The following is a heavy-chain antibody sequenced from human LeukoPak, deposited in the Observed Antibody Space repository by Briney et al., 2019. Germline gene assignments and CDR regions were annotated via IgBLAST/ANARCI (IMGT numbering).Heavy chain of an antibody. CDR1: GYTFTSYY. J-gene: IGHJ4*02. V-gene: IGHV1-46*01. D-gene: IGHD3-22*01. CDR3: ARAAAPIITMIVVDLEDYYFDY. CDR2: INPSGGST. Sequence: ASVNVSCKASGYTFTSYYMHWVRQAPGQGLEWMGIINPSGGSTSYAQKFQGRVTMTRDTSASTVYMELSSLRSEDTAVYYCARAAAPIITMIVVDLEDYYFDYWGQGTLVTVSS.